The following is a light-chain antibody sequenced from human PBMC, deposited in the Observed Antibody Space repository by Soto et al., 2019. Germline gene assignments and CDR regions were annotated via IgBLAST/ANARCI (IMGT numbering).Light chain of an antibody. CDR2: NQN. J-gene: IGLJ2*01. CDR1: RSNIGNNH. CDR3: ASLDDTLSGPV. Sequence: QSVLTQPPSASGTPGQWVAISCSGSRSNIGNNHVYWYQQLPGTAPQHLIYNQNQRPAGGAARFSGCKSGTSASLAISGLASEYGDGYYCASLDDTLSGPVFGGGTKLTVL. V-gene: IGLV1-47*02.